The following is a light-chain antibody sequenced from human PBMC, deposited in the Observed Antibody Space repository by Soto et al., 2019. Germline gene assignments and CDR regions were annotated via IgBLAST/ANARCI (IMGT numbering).Light chain of an antibody. J-gene: IGKJ1*01. CDR2: GAS. Sequence: EVVLTQSPATLSLSPGERATLSCRASENVRTFVDWYQQKPGQAPRLLIYGASNRATGIPARFSGSGSGTDFTLTISDLEPEDVATYYGQRTYNAPRTFGQGTKVEIK. CDR3: QRTYNAPRT. V-gene: IGKV3-11*01. CDR1: ENVRTF.